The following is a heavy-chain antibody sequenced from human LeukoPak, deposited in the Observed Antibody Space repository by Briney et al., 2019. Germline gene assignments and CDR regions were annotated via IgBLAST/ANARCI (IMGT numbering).Heavy chain of an antibody. CDR3: ARRTRGFFDY. CDR1: GGSLSSYF. D-gene: IGHD2-2*01. V-gene: IGHV4-59*03. Sequence: SETLSLTCTVSGGSLSSYFWSWIRLPPGKGLEWIGYIYYSGSTNYNPSLKSRVTISVDTSKRQFSLKVSSVTAADMAVYYCARRTRGFFDYWGQGILVTVSS. CDR2: IYYSGST. J-gene: IGHJ4*02.